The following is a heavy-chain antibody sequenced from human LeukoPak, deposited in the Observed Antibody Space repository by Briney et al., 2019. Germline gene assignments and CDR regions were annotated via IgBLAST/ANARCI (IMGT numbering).Heavy chain of an antibody. Sequence: SQTLSLTCTVSGASFSSGDQYWNWIRQSPGKGLEWIGSIHPSGTLYNNPSLESRVTMSMDTSKNQFSLKLSSVTAADTAVYYCARVAFEYSSSSMFPYYMDVWGKGTRVTVSS. V-gene: IGHV4-31*03. CDR3: ARVAFEYSSSSMFPYYMDV. J-gene: IGHJ6*03. CDR1: GASFSSGDQY. D-gene: IGHD6-6*01. CDR2: IHPSGTL.